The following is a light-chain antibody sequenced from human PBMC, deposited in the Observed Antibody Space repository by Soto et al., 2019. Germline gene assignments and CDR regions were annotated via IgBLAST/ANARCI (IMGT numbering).Light chain of an antibody. CDR2: DAS. Sequence: IQLTQSPSSLSASVGDRVTITCRAGQDIGSALACYQQRPGKAPKLLLYDASNLEAGVPSRFSGSGSGKDFTLNITSLRPEDFATYYCQQFNGFPLTFGGGTKVQIK. J-gene: IGKJ4*01. V-gene: IGKV1-13*02. CDR1: QDIGSA. CDR3: QQFNGFPLT.